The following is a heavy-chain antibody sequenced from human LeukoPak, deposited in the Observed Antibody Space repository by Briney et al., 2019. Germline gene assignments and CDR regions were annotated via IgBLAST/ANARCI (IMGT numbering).Heavy chain of an antibody. J-gene: IGHJ4*02. V-gene: IGHV3-23*01. D-gene: IGHD3-9*01. CDR1: GFTFSNYA. Sequence: GGSLRLSCAASGFTFSNYALSWVRQAPGRGLEWVSLISYSGLTTDYADSVKGRFTVSRDNSKNTLSLQMNSLNADDTAVYYRAKHVRTNVWFFDSWGQGTLVTVSS. CDR2: ISYSGLTT. CDR3: AKHVRTNVWFFDS.